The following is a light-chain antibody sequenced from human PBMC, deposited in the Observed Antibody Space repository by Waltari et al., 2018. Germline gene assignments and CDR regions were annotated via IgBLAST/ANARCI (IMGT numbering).Light chain of an antibody. CDR3: AAWHDSLYSRWV. Sequence: QSVLTQPPSASGAPGQRVTISCSGSRSNIGSRSVNWYQQLPGTAPKLLIYSDNHPPSGVPDLFSGYKSGTSASLAISELQSEDDADYYCAAWHDSLYSRWVFGGGTKLIVL. CDR2: SDN. V-gene: IGLV1-44*01. J-gene: IGLJ3*02. CDR1: RSNIGSRS.